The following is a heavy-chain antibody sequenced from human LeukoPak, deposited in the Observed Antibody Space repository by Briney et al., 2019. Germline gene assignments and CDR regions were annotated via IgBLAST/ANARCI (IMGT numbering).Heavy chain of an antibody. Sequence: GGTLRLSCAASGITFSSYGMSWVRQAPGKGLEWVSSISSTGGTTYYADSVKGRFTISRDNSKNTLYLQMNSLRAEDTAVYYCAKPPVYGSGFHHWGQGTLVTVSS. J-gene: IGHJ1*01. V-gene: IGHV3-23*01. D-gene: IGHD3-10*01. CDR3: AKPPVYGSGFHH. CDR2: ISSTGGTT. CDR1: GITFSSYG.